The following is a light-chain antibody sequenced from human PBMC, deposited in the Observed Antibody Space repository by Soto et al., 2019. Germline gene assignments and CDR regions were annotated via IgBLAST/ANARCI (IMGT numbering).Light chain of an antibody. CDR1: QSFSSN. Sequence: EIVMTQSPATLSVSPRERATLSSRASQSFSSNLAWYQQKPGQAPRLLIYGAPTRATGIPARLSGIGSGTEYTLTISSLQSEDFPVYYCQQYKNWPPWTFGQGTTVEIK. CDR3: QQYKNWPPWT. J-gene: IGKJ1*01. CDR2: GAP. V-gene: IGKV3-15*01.